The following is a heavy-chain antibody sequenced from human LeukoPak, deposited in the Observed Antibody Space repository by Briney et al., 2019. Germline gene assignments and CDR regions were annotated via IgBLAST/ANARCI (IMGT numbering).Heavy chain of an antibody. V-gene: IGHV1-69*05. CDR3: AREFLYYDFWSGYSGPEGFDY. CDR1: GGTFSSYA. CDR2: IIPIFGTA. Sequence: SVKVSCKASGGTFSSYAISWVRQAPGQGLEWMGGIIPIFGTANYAQKFQGRVTMTRDMSTSTVYMELSSLRSEDTAVYYCAREFLYYDFWSGYSGPEGFDYWGQGTLVTVSS. D-gene: IGHD3-3*01. J-gene: IGHJ4*02.